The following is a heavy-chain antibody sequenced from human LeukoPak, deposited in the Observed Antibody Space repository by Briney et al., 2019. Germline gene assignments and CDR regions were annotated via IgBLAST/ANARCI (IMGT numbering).Heavy chain of an antibody. V-gene: IGHV3-7*01. CDR3: ARGEYGSGSYHIDY. Sequence: GGSLRLSCVVSGFDFSGFSMSWVRQAPGKGLEWVATMEEYGSYIFYVDSVKGRFIISRDNAKNSLYLQMNSLRAEDTAVYYCARGEYGSGSYHIDYWGQGTLVTVSS. CDR1: GFDFSGFS. D-gene: IGHD3-10*01. CDR2: MEEYGSYI. J-gene: IGHJ4*02.